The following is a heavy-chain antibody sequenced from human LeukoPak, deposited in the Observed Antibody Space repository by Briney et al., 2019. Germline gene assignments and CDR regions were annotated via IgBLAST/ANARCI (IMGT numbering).Heavy chain of an antibody. D-gene: IGHD2-2*01. CDR3: ARHVDCTGTTCLYYFHY. CDR1: GGSISSSSSY. J-gene: IGHJ4*02. V-gene: IGHV4-39*01. Sequence: KPSETLSLTCTVSGGSISSSSSYWGWIRQPPGKGLEWIGSVFHSGSTYSNPSLKSRVTISVDTSKNQFSLKLSSVTPADTAVYYCARHVDCTGTTCLYYFHYWGQGTLVTVSS. CDR2: VFHSGST.